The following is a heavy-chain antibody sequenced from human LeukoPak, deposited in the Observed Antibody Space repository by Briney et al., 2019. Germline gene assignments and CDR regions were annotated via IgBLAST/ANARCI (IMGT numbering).Heavy chain of an antibody. Sequence: GGSLRLSCAASGFTFSSYEMNWVRQAPGKGLEWVSAISASGGSTYYADSVQGRFTISRDNSKNTLFLQMNSLRAEDTAVYYCAKDATRINSPLDYWGQGTLVTVSS. D-gene: IGHD2/OR15-2a*01. CDR2: ISASGGST. CDR1: GFTFSSYE. V-gene: IGHV3-23*01. J-gene: IGHJ4*02. CDR3: AKDATRINSPLDY.